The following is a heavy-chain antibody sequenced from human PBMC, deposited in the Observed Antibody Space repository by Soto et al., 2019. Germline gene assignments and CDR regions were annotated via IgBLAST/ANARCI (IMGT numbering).Heavy chain of an antibody. CDR3: ARIAAAGNREY. Sequence: SETLSLTCTVSGGSISSSSYYWGWIRQPPGKGLEWIGSIYYSGSTYYNPSLKSRVTISVDTSKNQFSLKLSSVTAADTALYYCARIAAAGNREYWGQGTLVPVSS. V-gene: IGHV4-39*01. D-gene: IGHD6-13*01. J-gene: IGHJ4*02. CDR2: IYYSGST. CDR1: GGSISSSSYY.